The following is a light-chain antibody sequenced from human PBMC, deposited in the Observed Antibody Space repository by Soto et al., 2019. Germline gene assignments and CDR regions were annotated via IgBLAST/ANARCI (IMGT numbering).Light chain of an antibody. Sequence: QSALTQPASVSGSPGQSITISCTGTRSDVGRYNYVSWYQQHPGKAPKLLIYEVTYRPSGVSTRFSASKSGSTASLTIPGIQAEDEADYYCRSYSTNSSPPVLFGGGTKVTVL. CDR3: RSYSTNSSPPVL. CDR2: EVT. CDR1: RSDVGRYNY. J-gene: IGLJ2*01. V-gene: IGLV2-14*01.